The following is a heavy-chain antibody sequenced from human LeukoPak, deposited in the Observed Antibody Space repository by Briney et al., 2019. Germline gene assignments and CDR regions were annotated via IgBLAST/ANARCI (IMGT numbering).Heavy chain of an antibody. J-gene: IGHJ6*02. CDR3: ARELEDSDTYRYGMDV. V-gene: IGHV3-11*01. CDR2: ISSSGSTV. D-gene: IGHD1-26*01. CDR1: GFTFSDYY. Sequence: PGGSLRLSCVASGFTFSDYYMSWIRQAPGKGLECLSYISSSGSTVYYADSVKGRFTISRDNAKNSLYLQMNSLRAEDTAVYYCARELEDSDTYRYGMDVWGQGTTVTVSS.